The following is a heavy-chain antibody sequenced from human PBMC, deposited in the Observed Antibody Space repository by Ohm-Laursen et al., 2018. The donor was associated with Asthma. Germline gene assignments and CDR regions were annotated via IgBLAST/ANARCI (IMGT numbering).Heavy chain of an antibody. D-gene: IGHD2-2*01. CDR3: ARLHTSSTSQDY. J-gene: IGHJ4*02. V-gene: IGHV1-3*01. Sequence: ASVKVSCKASGYTFTSYAMHWVRQAPGQRLEWMGWINAGNGNTKYSQKFQGRVTITRDTSASTAYMELRSLRSEDTAVYYCARLHTSSTSQDYWGQGTLVTVSS. CDR1: GYTFTSYA. CDR2: INAGNGNT.